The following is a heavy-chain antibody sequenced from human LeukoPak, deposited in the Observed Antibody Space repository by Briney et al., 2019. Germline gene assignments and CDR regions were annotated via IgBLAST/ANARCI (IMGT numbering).Heavy chain of an antibody. Sequence: GGSLRLSCAASGFTFDDYGMSWVRQAPGKGLEWVSTLSSSSTYIYHADSVKGRFTISRDNAKSSLYLQMNSLRAEDTAVYYCARAYYYDNRAIDYWGQGTLVTVSS. CDR1: GFTFDDYG. J-gene: IGHJ4*02. CDR2: LSSSSTYI. CDR3: ARAYYYDNRAIDY. D-gene: IGHD3-22*01. V-gene: IGHV3-21*06.